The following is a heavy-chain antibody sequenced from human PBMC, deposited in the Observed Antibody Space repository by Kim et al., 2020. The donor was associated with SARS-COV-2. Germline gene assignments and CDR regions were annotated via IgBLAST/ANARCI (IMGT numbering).Heavy chain of an antibody. J-gene: IGHJ6*02. D-gene: IGHD5-18*01. CDR2: ISWNSGCI. CDR1: GFTFDDYA. V-gene: IGHV3-9*01. CDR3: AKADTADYYGMDV. Sequence: GGSLRLSCAASGFTFDDYAMHWVRQAPGKGLEWVSGISWNSGCIGYADSVKGRFTISRDNAKNSLYLQMNSLRAEDTALYYCAKADTADYYGMDVWGQGTTVTVSS.